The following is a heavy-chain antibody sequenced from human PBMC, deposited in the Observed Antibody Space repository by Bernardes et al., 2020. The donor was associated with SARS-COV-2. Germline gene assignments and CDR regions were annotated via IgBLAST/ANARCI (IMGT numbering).Heavy chain of an antibody. J-gene: IGHJ4*02. CDR1: GFSLSTSGVG. Sequence: SGPTLVKPTQTLTLTCTFSGFSLSTSGVGVGWIRQPPGKALEWLALIYWNDDKRYSPSLKSRLTITKDTSKNQVVLTMTNMDPVDTATYYCAHSYYDSSGYYYEVFDYWGQGTLVTVSS. CDR3: AHSYYDSSGYYYEVFDY. CDR2: IYWNDDK. V-gene: IGHV2-5*01. D-gene: IGHD3-22*01.